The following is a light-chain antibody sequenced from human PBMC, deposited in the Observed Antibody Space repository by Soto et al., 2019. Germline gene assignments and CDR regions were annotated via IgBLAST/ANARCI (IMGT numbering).Light chain of an antibody. J-gene: IGLJ2*01. CDR1: SSNIGSNH. CDR2: SNS. CDR3: ASWDDSLSGVL. V-gene: IGLV1-47*02. Sequence: QSVLTQPPSVSGTPGQRVTISCSGSSSNIGSNHVFWYQQLPGTAPKLLIYSNSQRPSGVPDRFSGSKSGTSASLASLAISGLRSEDEGDYFCASWDDSLSGVLFGGGTKVTVL.